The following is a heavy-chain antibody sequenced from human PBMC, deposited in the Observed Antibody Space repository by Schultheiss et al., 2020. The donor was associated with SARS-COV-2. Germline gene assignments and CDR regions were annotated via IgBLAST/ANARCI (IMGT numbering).Heavy chain of an antibody. CDR3: ARDGLSSSFDY. V-gene: IGHV3-11*04. Sequence: GGSLRLSCAASGFTFSDYYMSWIRQAPGKGLEWVSGISWNSGSIGYADSVKGRFTISRDNAKNSLYLQMNSLRAEDTAVYYCARDGLSSSFDYWGQGTLVTVSS. CDR2: ISWNSGSI. D-gene: IGHD6-6*01. CDR1: GFTFSDYY. J-gene: IGHJ4*02.